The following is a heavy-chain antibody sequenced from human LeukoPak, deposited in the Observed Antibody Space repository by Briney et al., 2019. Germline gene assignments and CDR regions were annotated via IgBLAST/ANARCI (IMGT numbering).Heavy chain of an antibody. CDR1: GYTFTIYG. V-gene: IGHV1-18*01. J-gene: IGHJ4*02. CDR2: ISAYNGNT. CDR3: ARDFRPLNWGSSYYFDY. D-gene: IGHD7-27*01. Sequence: ASVKVSCXASGYTFTIYGISWVRQALGQGLEWMGWISAYNGNTNYAQKLQGRVTMTTDTSTSTAYMELRSLRSDDTAVYYCARDFRPLNWGSSYYFDYWGQGTLVTVSS.